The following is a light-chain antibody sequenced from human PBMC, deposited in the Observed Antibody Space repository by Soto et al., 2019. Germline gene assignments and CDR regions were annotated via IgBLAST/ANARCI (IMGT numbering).Light chain of an antibody. CDR3: VLSYTGSRV. V-gene: IGLV7-46*01. Sequence: QTVVTQEPSLTVSPGGTVTLTCGSSTGAVTSGHYPYWFHQRPGQAPRTLIYDTSSKPSWTPARFSGSLLGGKAALTLSGAQPEDEADYYCVLSYTGSRVFGGGTKLTVL. CDR1: TGAVTSGHY. CDR2: DTS. J-gene: IGLJ3*02.